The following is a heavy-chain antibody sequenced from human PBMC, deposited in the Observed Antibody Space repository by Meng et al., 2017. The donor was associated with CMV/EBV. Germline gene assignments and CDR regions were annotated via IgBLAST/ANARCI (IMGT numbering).Heavy chain of an antibody. D-gene: IGHD4-17*01. V-gene: IGHV1-8*01. CDR1: GYTFTTYD. J-gene: IGHJ4*02. CDR2: MNPNSGNT. CDR3: ARGGDYGDFHDPFDY. Sequence: ASVKVSCKASGYTFTTYDINWVRQATGQGLEWMGWMNPNSGNTSYAQKFQGRVTMTRVTSISTAYMELSSLTSDDTAVYYCARGGDYGDFHDPFDYWGQGTLVTVSS.